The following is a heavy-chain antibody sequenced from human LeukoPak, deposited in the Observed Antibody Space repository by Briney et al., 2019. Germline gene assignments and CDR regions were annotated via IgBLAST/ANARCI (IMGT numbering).Heavy chain of an antibody. D-gene: IGHD6-19*01. Sequence: PGGSLRLSCAASGFTFSSYAMSWVRQAPGKGLEWVSAISNSGGSIYNADSVKGRFTISRDNSKNTLYLQMNSLRVEDTAVYYCAKQRTQWLVQTPFDYWGQGTLVTVSS. CDR3: AKQRTQWLVQTPFDY. CDR1: GFTFSSYA. V-gene: IGHV3-23*01. J-gene: IGHJ4*02. CDR2: ISNSGGSI.